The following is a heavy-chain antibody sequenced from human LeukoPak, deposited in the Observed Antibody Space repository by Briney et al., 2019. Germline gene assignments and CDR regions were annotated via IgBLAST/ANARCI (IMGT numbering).Heavy chain of an antibody. CDR2: IIPIFGTA. CDR3: ASPEGGYSYGYVY. CDR1: GGTFSSYA. Sequence: ASVKVSCKASGGTFSSYAISWVRQAPGQGLEWMGGIIPIFGTANYAQKFQGRVTITADESASTAYMELSSLRSEDTAVYYCASPEGGYSYGYVYWGQGTLVTVSS. V-gene: IGHV1-69*01. J-gene: IGHJ4*02. D-gene: IGHD5-18*01.